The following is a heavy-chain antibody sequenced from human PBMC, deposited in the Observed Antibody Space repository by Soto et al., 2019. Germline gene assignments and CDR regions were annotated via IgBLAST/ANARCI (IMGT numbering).Heavy chain of an antibody. CDR2: INAGNGNT. CDR3: ARSDLSGYYDFNDNWFDP. V-gene: IGHV1-3*01. D-gene: IGHD3-3*01. CDR1: GYTFTSYA. J-gene: IGHJ5*02. Sequence: AASVKVSCKASGYTFTSYAMHWVRQAPGQRLEWMGWINAGNGNTKYSQKFQGRVTITRDTSASTAYMELSSLRSEDTAVYYCARSDLSGYYDFNDNWFDPWGQGTLVTVSS.